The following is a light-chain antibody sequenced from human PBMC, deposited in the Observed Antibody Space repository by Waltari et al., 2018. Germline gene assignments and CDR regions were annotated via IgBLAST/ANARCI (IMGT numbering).Light chain of an antibody. J-gene: IGLJ2*01. CDR1: ALPNQY. CDR3: QSADSSSNYLI. Sequence: SYELTQPPSVSVSPGPTATITCSTDALPNQYTYWYQQKPGQAPVVVIYKDTERPSGIPERFSGSSSGTTVTLTISGVQAEDEADYYCQSADSSSNYLIFGGGTKLTVL. V-gene: IGLV3-25*03. CDR2: KDT.